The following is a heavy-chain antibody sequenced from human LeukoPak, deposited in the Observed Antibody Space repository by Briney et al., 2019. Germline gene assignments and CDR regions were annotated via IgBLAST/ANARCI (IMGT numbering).Heavy chain of an antibody. CDR1: GFTFSSSW. V-gene: IGHV3-7*01. D-gene: IGHD2/OR15-2a*01. CDR3: AREPGIGYAFDI. J-gene: IGHJ3*02. CDR2: IKQDGSET. Sequence: PGGSLRLSCVVSGFTFSSSWMTWVRQAPGKGLEWVANIKQDGSETHYVDSVKGRFTISRDNAKNSLYLQMNSLRAEDTAVCYCAREPGIGYAFDIWGHGTVVTVSS.